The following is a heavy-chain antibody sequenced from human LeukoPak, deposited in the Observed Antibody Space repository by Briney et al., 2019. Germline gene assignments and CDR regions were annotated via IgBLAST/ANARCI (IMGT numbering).Heavy chain of an antibody. Sequence: GDSLKISCKGSGYCISSHYIGRVRQMAGKGLEGMGVIFPGGSDARYSPSCQGQVAISAAKSLSTAYLQWNSLKASDTAMYYCARHGPIKLRENWFDPWGQGTLVTVSS. V-gene: IGHV5-51*01. CDR3: ARHGPIKLRENWFDP. D-gene: IGHD3-10*01. CDR1: GYCISSHY. CDR2: IFPGGSDA. J-gene: IGHJ5*02.